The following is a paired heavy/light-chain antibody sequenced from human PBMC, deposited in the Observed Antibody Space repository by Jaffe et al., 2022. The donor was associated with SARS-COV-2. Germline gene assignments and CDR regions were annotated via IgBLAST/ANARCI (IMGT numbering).Light chain of an antibody. J-gene: IGKJ2*03. CDR1: QSISDY. CDR2: SAS. V-gene: IGKV1-39*01. Sequence: DIQMTQSPSSLSASVGDRVTITCRASQSISDYLSWFQQKPGEAPKLLIYSASTLESGVPSRFSGSWSGTDFTLAISSLQPEDSATYYCQRTYGIVYSFGQGTKLEIK. CDR3: QRTYGIVYS.
Heavy chain of an antibody. D-gene: IGHD3-10*01. J-gene: IGHJ4*02. CDR2: IRSKPYNGTT. CDR3: AREGHYYGSGSYPD. V-gene: IGHV3-49*03. CDR1: GFTFADYA. Sequence: EVHLVESGGGLVQPGRSLRLSCTGSGFTFADYAMSWFRQAPGKGLEWVGLIRSKPYNGTTEYAASLKGRLTISRDDSKGIAYLQMNSLKSEDTAVYYCAREGHYYGSGSYPDWGQGTLVTVSS.